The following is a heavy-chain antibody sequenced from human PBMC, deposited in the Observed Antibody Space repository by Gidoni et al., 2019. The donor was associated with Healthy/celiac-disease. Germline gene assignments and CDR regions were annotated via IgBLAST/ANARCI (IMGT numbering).Heavy chain of an antibody. D-gene: IGHD2-8*01. CDR2: ISAYNGNT. V-gene: IGHV1-18*01. Sequence: QVPLVQSGAEVKKPGASVQVSCKASAYTFPSYGISWVRQAPGQGLEWMGWISAYNGNTNYAQKLQGRVTMTTDTSTSTAYMELRSLRSDDTAVYYCARLEVYATYYYYGMDVWGQGTTVTVSS. CDR1: AYTFPSYG. CDR3: ARLEVYATYYYYGMDV. J-gene: IGHJ6*02.